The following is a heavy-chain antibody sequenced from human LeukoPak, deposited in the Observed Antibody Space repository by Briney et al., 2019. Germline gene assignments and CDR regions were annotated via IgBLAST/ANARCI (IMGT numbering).Heavy chain of an antibody. CDR2: INSEGTT. J-gene: IGHJ4*02. D-gene: IGHD4-23*01. CDR1: GFTLSNYW. Sequence: PGGSLRLSCAASGFTLSNYWMHWVRQAPGKGLGGVGRINSEGTTSYTDPVKGRFTISRDDAKNTLFLQMDSLRAEDTAVYYCARAVESNGRNALDYWGQGTLVTVSS. V-gene: IGHV3-74*01. CDR3: ARAVESNGRNALDY.